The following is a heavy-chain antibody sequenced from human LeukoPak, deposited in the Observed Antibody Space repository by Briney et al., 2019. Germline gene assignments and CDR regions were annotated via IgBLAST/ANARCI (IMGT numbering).Heavy chain of an antibody. D-gene: IGHD5-18*01. CDR2: IIPIFGTA. CDR1: RGTFSSYA. V-gene: IGHV1-69*05. CDR3: ASGYSYGFDY. J-gene: IGHJ4*02. Sequence: ASVKVSCKASRGTFSSYAISWVRQAPGQGLEWMGRIIPIFGTANYAQKFQGRVTITTDESTSTAYMELSSLRSEDTAVYYCASGYSYGFDYWGQGTLVTVSS.